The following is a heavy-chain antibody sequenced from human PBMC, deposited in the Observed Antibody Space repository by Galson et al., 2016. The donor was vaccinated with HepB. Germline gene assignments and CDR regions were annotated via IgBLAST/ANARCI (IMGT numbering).Heavy chain of an antibody. V-gene: IGHV3-30-3*01. J-gene: IGHJ6*02. D-gene: IGHD3-9*01. CDR1: GFTFYNFA. CDR2: ISSDGVNK. CDR3: AMYYDILTGYYKPFYYHSMDV. Sequence: SLRLSCAASGFTFYNFALHWFRQAPGKGLEWVAVISSDGVNKYYADSVKGRFTISRDNAKNTLYLQMNGLRAEDTAVYYCAMYYDILTGYYKPFYYHSMDVWGQGTTVTVSS.